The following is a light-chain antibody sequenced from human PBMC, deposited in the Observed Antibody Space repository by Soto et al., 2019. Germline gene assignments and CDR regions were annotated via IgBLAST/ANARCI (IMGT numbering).Light chain of an antibody. Sequence: EIVMTQSPATLSVSPGERATLSCRASQSVSSNLAWYQQKPGQAPRLLIYGASTRATGIPARFSGSGSGTEFTLTISSLQSEDFAVYYCQPYNNWPPGEVTFGPGTKVDIK. J-gene: IGKJ3*01. CDR3: QPYNNWPPGEVT. CDR2: GAS. CDR1: QSVSSN. V-gene: IGKV3-15*01.